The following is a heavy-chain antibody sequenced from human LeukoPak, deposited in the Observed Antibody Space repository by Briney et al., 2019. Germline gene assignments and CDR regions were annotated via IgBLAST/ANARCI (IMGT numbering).Heavy chain of an antibody. CDR3: ARDATMVPLYYYYYMDV. CDR1: GLTFSNAW. Sequence: GGSLRLSCAASGLTFSNAWMSWVRQAPGKGLEWVSSINSSSGYIYYADSVKGRFTISRDNAKNSLYLQMNSLRAEDTAVYYCARDATMVPLYYYYYMDVWGKGTTVTVSS. CDR2: INSSSGYI. D-gene: IGHD3-10*01. V-gene: IGHV3-21*01. J-gene: IGHJ6*03.